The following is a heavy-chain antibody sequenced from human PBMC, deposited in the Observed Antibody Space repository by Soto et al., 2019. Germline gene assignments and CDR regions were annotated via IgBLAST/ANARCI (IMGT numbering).Heavy chain of an antibody. CDR2: IKQDGSEK. D-gene: IGHD3-3*01. V-gene: IGHV3-7*01. Sequence: PGGSLRLSCAASGFTFSNYWMSWVRQAPGKGLEWVANIKQDGSEKYYVDSVKGRFTISRDNAKNSLYLQMNSLRAEDTAVYYCARTVSIPTLYDFWSGSRLGAFDLWGQGTMVTVSS. CDR1: GFTFSNYW. J-gene: IGHJ3*01. CDR3: ARTVSIPTLYDFWSGSRLGAFDL.